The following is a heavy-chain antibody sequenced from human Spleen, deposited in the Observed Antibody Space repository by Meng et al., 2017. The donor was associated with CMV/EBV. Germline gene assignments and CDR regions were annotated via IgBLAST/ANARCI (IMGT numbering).Heavy chain of an antibody. CDR1: GFTLRTYW. CDR2: IINDGSGI. J-gene: IGHJ4*02. V-gene: IGHV3-74*01. D-gene: IGHD4-11*01. Sequence: GESLKISCAASGFTLRTYWMHWVRQSRGKGLVWVSRIINDGSGIGYADSVRGRFTISRDNAKNTLYLQMNSLRAEDTAVYYCARGPRLHYFDYWGQGTLVTVSS. CDR3: ARGPRLHYFDY.